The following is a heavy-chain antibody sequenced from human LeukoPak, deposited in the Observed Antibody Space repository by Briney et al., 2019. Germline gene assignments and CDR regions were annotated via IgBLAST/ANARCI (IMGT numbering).Heavy chain of an antibody. CDR1: GFTFRSYA. J-gene: IGHJ5*02. V-gene: IGHV3-30-3*02. D-gene: IGHD2-15*01. Sequence: PGGSLRLSCAGSGFTFRSYAVHWVRQTPGKGLEWVAVISYDGSNKDYADSMKGRFTISRDNSKNTLYLQMNSLRAEDTAVYYCAKSAAYVVVNWFDPWGQGTLVTVSS. CDR2: ISYDGSNK. CDR3: AKSAAYVVVNWFDP.